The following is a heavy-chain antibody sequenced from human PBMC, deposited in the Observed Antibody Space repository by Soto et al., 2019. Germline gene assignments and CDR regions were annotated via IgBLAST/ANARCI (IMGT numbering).Heavy chain of an antibody. CDR1: GFTFSSYW. J-gene: IGHJ2*01. D-gene: IGHD3-3*01. CDR2: IKQDGSEK. Sequence: GGSLRLSCAASGFTFSSYWMSWVRQAPGKGLEWVANIKQDGSEKYYVDSVKGRFTISRDNAKNSLYLQMNSLRAEDTAVYYCAREPYDFWSGYYSSYWYFDLWGRGTLVTVSS. V-gene: IGHV3-7*01. CDR3: AREPYDFWSGYYSSYWYFDL.